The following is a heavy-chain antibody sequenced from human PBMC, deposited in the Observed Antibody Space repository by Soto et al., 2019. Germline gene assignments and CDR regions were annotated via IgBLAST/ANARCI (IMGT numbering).Heavy chain of an antibody. D-gene: IGHD4-4*01. CDR1: GDSISTSTYY. V-gene: IGHV4-61*01. CDR2: IYYSGST. J-gene: IGHJ3*02. CDR3: ARGDYSNYVDAFDI. Sequence: SXTLSLTCTVSGDSISTSTYYWCWIRQPPGKGLEWIGYIYYSGSTNYNPSLKSRVTISVDTSKNQFSLKLSSVTAADTAVYYCARGDYSNYVDAFDIWGQGTMVTVSS.